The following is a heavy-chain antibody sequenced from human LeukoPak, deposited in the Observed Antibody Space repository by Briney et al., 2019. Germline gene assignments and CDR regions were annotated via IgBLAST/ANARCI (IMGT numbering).Heavy chain of an antibody. D-gene: IGHD3-10*01. CDR3: AHRMVRGSIENWFDP. J-gene: IGHJ5*02. CDR2: IYWDDDK. Sequence: ESGPTLVNPTQTPTLTCTISGFSLSTTGVGVGWIRQPPGKALEWLALIYWDDDKRYSPSLKSRLTITKDTSKNQVVLTLTNMDVVDAATYYCAHRMVRGSIENWFDPWGQGTLVTVSS. V-gene: IGHV2-5*02. CDR1: GFSLSTTGVG.